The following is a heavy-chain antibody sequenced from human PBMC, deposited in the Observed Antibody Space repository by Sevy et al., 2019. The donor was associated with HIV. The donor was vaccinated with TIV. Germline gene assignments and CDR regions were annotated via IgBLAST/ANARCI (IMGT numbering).Heavy chain of an antibody. V-gene: IGHV3-48*01. J-gene: IGHJ4*02. Sequence: GGSLRLSCAASGFTFSSYSMNWVRQAPGKGLERVSYISRSSSTLYYVDSVKGRFTISRDNAKNSLYLQMNSLRAEDTAVYYCARSPPYSSGWYGIDYWGQGTLVTVSS. CDR3: ARSPPYSSGWYGIDY. CDR1: GFTFSSYS. D-gene: IGHD6-19*01. CDR2: ISRSSSTL.